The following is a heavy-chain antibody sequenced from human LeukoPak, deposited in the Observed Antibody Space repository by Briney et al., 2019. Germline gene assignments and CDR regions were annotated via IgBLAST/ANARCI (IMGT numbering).Heavy chain of an antibody. J-gene: IGHJ4*02. D-gene: IGHD2-15*01. Sequence: GESLKISCKGSGYSFTSYWIGWVRQMPGKGLEWMAIIYPGDSDTRYSPSFQGQVTISADKFISTAYLQWSSLKASDTAMYYCARLLGFCSGGSCQHLDYWGLGTLVTVSS. CDR1: GYSFTSYW. V-gene: IGHV5-51*01. CDR3: ARLLGFCSGGSCQHLDY. CDR2: IYPGDSDT.